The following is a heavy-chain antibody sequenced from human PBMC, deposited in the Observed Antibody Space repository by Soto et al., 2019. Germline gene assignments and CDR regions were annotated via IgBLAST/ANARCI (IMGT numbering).Heavy chain of an antibody. V-gene: IGHV5-51*01. CDR1: GYSFTSYW. J-gene: IGHJ1*01. CDR2: IYPGDSDT. D-gene: IGHD2-2*02. Sequence: GESLKISCKGSGYSFTSYWIGWVRQMPGKGLEWMGIIYPGDSDTRYSPSFQGQVTISADKSISTAYLQWSSLKASDTAMNYCAVCFYTPSEYFQHWGQGTLVTVSS. CDR3: AVCFYTPSEYFQH.